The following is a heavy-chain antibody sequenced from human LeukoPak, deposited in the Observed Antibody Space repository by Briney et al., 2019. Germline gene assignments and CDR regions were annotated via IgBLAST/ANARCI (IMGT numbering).Heavy chain of an antibody. V-gene: IGHV1-46*01. J-gene: IGHJ6*02. CDR1: GYTFTSNY. CDR2: IYPRDGST. Sequence: ASVKVSCKASGYTFTSNYIHWVRQAPGQGLEWMGMIYPRDGSTSYAQKFQGRVTMTEDTSTDTAYMELSSLRSEDTAVYYCATDVRGAGGGMDVWGQGTTVTVSS. D-gene: IGHD3-10*02. CDR3: ATDVRGAGGGMDV.